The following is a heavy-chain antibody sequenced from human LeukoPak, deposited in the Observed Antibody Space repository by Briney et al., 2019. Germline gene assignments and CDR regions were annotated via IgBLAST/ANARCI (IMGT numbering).Heavy chain of an antibody. CDR1: GFIFSDYY. CDR3: AIDAPPLGSHLSGSEPGAFAV. Sequence: GGSLRLSCAASGFIFSDYYMNWIRQAPGKGPEWVSSINSGGTAVHYSDSVKDRFTVSRDNAKNSLILQLNSLRAEDTAVYYCAIDAPPLGSHLSGSEPGAFAVWGQGTMVTVS. CDR2: INSGGTAV. D-gene: IGHD2-15*01. V-gene: IGHV3-11*01. J-gene: IGHJ3*01.